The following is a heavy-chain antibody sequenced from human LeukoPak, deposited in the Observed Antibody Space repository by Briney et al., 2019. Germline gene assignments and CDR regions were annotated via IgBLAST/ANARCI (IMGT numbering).Heavy chain of an antibody. D-gene: IGHD4-17*01. V-gene: IGHV3-30-3*01. Sequence: GGSLRLSCAASGFTFSSYAMHWVLQPPDKRLEWVAVISYDGSNKYYADSVKGRFTISRDNSKNTLYLQMNSLRAEDTAVYYCARDQGENGDSPFDYWGQGTLVTVSS. CDR2: ISYDGSNK. CDR1: GFTFSSYA. CDR3: ARDQGENGDSPFDY. J-gene: IGHJ4*02.